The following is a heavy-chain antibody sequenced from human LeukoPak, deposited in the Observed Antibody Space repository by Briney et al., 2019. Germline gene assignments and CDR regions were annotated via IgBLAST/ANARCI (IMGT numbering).Heavy chain of an antibody. CDR2: MRNKANGYTT. CDR3: VRGGDSSNRKRSLGF. D-gene: IGHD6-13*01. V-gene: IGHV3-72*01. J-gene: IGHJ4*02. Sequence: GGSLRLSCAVSGFTLSDYYMDWVCQAPGKGLEWVRRMRNKANGYTTEYAASVKGRFSISRDDSKNSLYLQMNSLKTEDTAVYYCVRGGDSSNRKRSLGFWGQGTLVTVSS. CDR1: GFTLSDYY.